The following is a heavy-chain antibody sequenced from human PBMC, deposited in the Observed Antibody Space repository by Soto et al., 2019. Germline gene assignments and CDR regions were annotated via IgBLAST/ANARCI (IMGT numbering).Heavy chain of an antibody. D-gene: IGHD6-13*01. CDR3: AKASRTGYSSSWFYYYYYMDV. CDR1: GFTFSSYA. Sequence: EVQLLESGGGLVQPGGSLRLSCAASGFTFSSYAMSWVRQAPGKGLEWVSAISGSGGSTYYADYVKGRFTISRDNSKNTLYLQMNSLRAEDTAVYYCAKASRTGYSSSWFYYYYYMDVWGKGTTVTVSS. J-gene: IGHJ6*03. CDR2: ISGSGGST. V-gene: IGHV3-23*01.